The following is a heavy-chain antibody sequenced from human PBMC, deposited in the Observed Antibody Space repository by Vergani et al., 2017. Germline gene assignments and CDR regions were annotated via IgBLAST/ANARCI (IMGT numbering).Heavy chain of an antibody. V-gene: IGHV1-69*01. CDR2: ILPKFAAA. D-gene: IGHD5-18*01. Sequence: QVQLVQSGAEVKKPGSSVKVSCKASGGTFTNDIINWVRQAPGQGLEWMGGILPKFAAAKYAQKFQDRVTITADESTNVAYMELSGLRFDDTAVYYCATKTDYSYGPIKDYYYYGMDVWGQGTTVTVSS. CDR3: ATKTDYSYGPIKDYYYYGMDV. CDR1: GGTFTNDI. J-gene: IGHJ6*02.